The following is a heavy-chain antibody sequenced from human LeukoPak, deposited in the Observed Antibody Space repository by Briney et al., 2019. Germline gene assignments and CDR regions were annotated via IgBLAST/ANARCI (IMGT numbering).Heavy chain of an antibody. D-gene: IGHD2-21*02. CDR3: ARAYCGGDCYRSYYYYMDV. V-gene: IGHV4-39*07. Sequence: PSETLSLTCTVSGGSISSSSYYWGWIRQPPGKGLEWIGSIYYSGSTYYNPSLKSRVTISVDTSKNQFSLKLSSVTAADTAVYYCARAYCGGDCYRSYYYYMDVWGKGTTVTVSS. CDR2: IYYSGST. CDR1: GGSISSSSYY. J-gene: IGHJ6*03.